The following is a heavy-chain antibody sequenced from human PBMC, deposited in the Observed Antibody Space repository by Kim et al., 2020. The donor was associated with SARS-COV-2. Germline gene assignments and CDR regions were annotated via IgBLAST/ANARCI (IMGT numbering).Heavy chain of an antibody. CDR1: GFTFSSYA. V-gene: IGHV3-30*04. CDR3: AREAGRGHYDSSGTPKAFDI. Sequence: GGSLRLSCAASGFTFSSYAMHWVRQAPGKGLEWVAVISYDGSNKYYADSVKGRFTISRDNSKNTLYLQMNSLRAEDTAVYYCAREAGRGHYDSSGTPKAFDIWGQGTMVTVSS. D-gene: IGHD3-22*01. J-gene: IGHJ3*02. CDR2: ISYDGSNK.